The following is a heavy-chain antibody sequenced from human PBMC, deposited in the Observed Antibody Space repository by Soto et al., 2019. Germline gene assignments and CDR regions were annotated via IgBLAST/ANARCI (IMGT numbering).Heavy chain of an antibody. V-gene: IGHV3-33*08. CDR1: GFTFSSYG. J-gene: IGHJ4*02. D-gene: IGHD3-3*01. CDR2: IWYDGSNK. CDR3: ARDGVDFGVVNVFDY. Sequence: GGSLRLSCAASGFTFSSYGMHWVRQAPGKGLEWVAVIWYDGSNKYYADSVKGRFTISRDNSKNTLYLQMNSLRAEDTAVYYCARDGVDFGVVNVFDYWGQGTLVTGSS.